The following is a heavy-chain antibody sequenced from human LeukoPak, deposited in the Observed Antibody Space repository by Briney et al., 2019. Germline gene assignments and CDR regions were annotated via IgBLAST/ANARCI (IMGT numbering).Heavy chain of an antibody. CDR2: IWYDGSNK. Sequence: PGGSLRLSCAASGFTFSSYAMSWVRQAPGKGLEWVAVIWYDGSNKYYADSVKGRFTISRDNSKNTLYLQMNSLRAEDTAVYYCARDFEEIDYWGQGTLVTVSS. D-gene: IGHD5-24*01. V-gene: IGHV3-33*08. J-gene: IGHJ4*02. CDR1: GFTFSSYA. CDR3: ARDFEEIDY.